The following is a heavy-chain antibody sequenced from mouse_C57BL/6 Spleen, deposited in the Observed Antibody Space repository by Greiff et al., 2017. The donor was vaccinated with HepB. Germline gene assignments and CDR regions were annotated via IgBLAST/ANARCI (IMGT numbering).Heavy chain of an antibody. D-gene: IGHD1-1*01. Sequence: DVHLVESGGGLVKPGGSLKLSCAASGFTFSSYAMSWVRQTPEKRLEWVATISDGGSYTYYPDNVKGRFTISRDNAKNNLYLQMSHLKSEDTAMYYCARERGPNYYGQDYWGQGTTLTVSS. J-gene: IGHJ2*01. CDR1: GFTFSSYA. CDR2: ISDGGSYT. V-gene: IGHV5-4*01. CDR3: ARERGPNYYGQDY.